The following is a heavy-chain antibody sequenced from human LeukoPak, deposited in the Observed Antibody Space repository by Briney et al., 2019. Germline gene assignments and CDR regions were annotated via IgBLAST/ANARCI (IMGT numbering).Heavy chain of an antibody. V-gene: IGHV1-69*13. D-gene: IGHD3-10*01. CDR3: ARELRGVIITIARDPDGMDV. J-gene: IGHJ6*02. CDR2: IIPIFGTA. CDR1: GGTFSSYA. Sequence: ASVKVSCKASGGTFSSYAISWVRQAPGQGLEWMGGIIPIFGTANYAQKFQGRVTITADESTSTVYMELSSLRSEDTAVYYCARELRGVIITIARDPDGMDVWGQGTTVTVSS.